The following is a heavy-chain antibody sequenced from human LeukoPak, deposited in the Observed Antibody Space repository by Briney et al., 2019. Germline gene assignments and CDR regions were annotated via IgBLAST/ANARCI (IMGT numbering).Heavy chain of an antibody. V-gene: IGHV3-30*02. Sequence: PGGSLRLSCAASGFTFSSYGMHWVRQAPGKGLEWVAFIRYDGSNKFYADSVKGRFTISRDNSKNTLYLQMNSLRSEDTAVYYCARPMGQDWGQGTLVTVSS. CDR2: IRYDGSNK. CDR1: GFTFSSYG. J-gene: IGHJ4*02. D-gene: IGHD3-10*01. CDR3: ARPMGQD.